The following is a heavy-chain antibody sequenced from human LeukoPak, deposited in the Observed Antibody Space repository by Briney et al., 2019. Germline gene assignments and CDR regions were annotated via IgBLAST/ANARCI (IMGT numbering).Heavy chain of an antibody. J-gene: IGHJ6*03. D-gene: IGHD2-15*01. V-gene: IGHV4-34*01. Sequence: PSETLSLTCAVYGGSFSGYYWSWIRQPPGKGLEWIGEINHSGSTNYNPSLKSRVTISVDTSKNQFSLKLSSVTAADTAVYYCARAPGGGYCSGGSCPWRGRYYMDVWGKGTTATVSS. CDR1: GGSFSGYY. CDR2: INHSGST. CDR3: ARAPGGGYCSGGSCPWRGRYYMDV.